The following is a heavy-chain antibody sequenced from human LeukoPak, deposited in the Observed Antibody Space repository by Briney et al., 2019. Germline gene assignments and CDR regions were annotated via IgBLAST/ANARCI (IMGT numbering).Heavy chain of an antibody. Sequence: PSETLSLTCAVYGGSFSGYYWSWIRQPPGKGLEWIGEINHSGSTNYNPSLKSRVTISVDTSKNQFSLKLSSVTAADTAVYYCARGDSYDSSGYYYGLDYWGQGTLVTVSS. D-gene: IGHD3-22*01. CDR1: GGSFSGYY. V-gene: IGHV4-34*01. CDR3: ARGDSYDSSGYYYGLDY. J-gene: IGHJ4*02. CDR2: INHSGST.